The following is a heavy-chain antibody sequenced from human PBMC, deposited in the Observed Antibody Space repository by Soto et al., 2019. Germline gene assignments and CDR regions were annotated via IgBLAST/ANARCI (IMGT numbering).Heavy chain of an antibody. V-gene: IGHV3-13*05. Sequence: PVGSLRLSCAASVFTFSSSDMHCVRQATGKGLEWVSGIGSAGDPYYAGSVKGRFTISRENAKNSLYLQMNSLRAGDTAVYYCARWHWQTLAFDYWGQGILVTVSS. D-gene: IGHD1-1*01. CDR2: IGSAGDP. J-gene: IGHJ4*02. CDR1: VFTFSSSD. CDR3: ARWHWQTLAFDY.